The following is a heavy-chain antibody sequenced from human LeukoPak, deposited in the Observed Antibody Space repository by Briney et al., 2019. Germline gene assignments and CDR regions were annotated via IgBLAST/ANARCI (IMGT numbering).Heavy chain of an antibody. Sequence: SGGSLRLSCAASGFTVSSNYMSWVRQAPGKGLEWVSYISSSTHYTNYADSVKGRFTISRDNAKNSLYLQMNSLRAEDTAVYYCARDPETWQAAWGQGTLVTVSS. CDR3: ARDPETWQAA. CDR1: GFTVSSNY. V-gene: IGHV3-11*05. J-gene: IGHJ4*02. D-gene: IGHD6-25*01. CDR2: ISSSTHYT.